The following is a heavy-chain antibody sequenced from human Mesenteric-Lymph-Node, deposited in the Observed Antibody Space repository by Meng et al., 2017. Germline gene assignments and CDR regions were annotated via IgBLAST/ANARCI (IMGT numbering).Heavy chain of an antibody. V-gene: IGHV3-74*01. Sequence: GGSLRLSCAASGFTFSSYSMHWVRQAPGKGLEWVSRIRTDGTTISYADSVKGRFTISRDNVKNTLHLQMDTLRAEDTAVYYCARVLGDFHFYGMDVWGQGTTVTVSS. CDR1: GFTFSSYS. CDR3: ARVLGDFHFYGMDV. CDR2: IRTDGTTI. J-gene: IGHJ6*02. D-gene: IGHD6-6*01.